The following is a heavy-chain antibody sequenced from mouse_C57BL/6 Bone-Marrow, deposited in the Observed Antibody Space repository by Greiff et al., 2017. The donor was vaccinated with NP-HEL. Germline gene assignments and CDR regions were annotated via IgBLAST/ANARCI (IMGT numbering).Heavy chain of an antibody. V-gene: IGHV5-4*01. Sequence: EVKVVESGGGLVKPGGSLKLSCAASGFTFSSYAMSWVRQTPEKRLEWVATISDGGSYTYYPDNVKGRFTFSRDNAKNNLYLQLSHLKSEDTAMYYCARDGLPRGDYWGQGTTLTVSS. CDR3: ARDGLPRGDY. CDR2: ISDGGSYT. CDR1: GFTFSSYA. D-gene: IGHD2-4*01. J-gene: IGHJ2*01.